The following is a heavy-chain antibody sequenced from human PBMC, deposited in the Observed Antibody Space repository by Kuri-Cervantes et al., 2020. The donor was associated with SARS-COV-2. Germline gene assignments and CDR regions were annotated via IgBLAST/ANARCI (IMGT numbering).Heavy chain of an antibody. J-gene: IGHJ3*02. CDR3: AREYCSSTSCYGAFDI. V-gene: IGHV4-34*01. D-gene: IGHD2-2*01. CDR2: INHSGST. Sequence: GSLRLSCAVYGGSFSGYYWSWIRQPPGKGLEWIGEINHSGSTNYNPSLKSRVTISVDTSKNQFSLKRSSVTAADTAVYYCAREYCSSTSCYGAFDIWGQGTMVTVSS. CDR1: GGSFSGYY.